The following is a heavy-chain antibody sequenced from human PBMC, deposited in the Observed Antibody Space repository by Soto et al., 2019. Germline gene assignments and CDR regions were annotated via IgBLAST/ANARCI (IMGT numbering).Heavy chain of an antibody. Sequence: QVQLVESGGGVVQPGRSLRLSCAASGFTFSSYGMHWVRQAPGKGLEWVAVISYDGSNKYYADSVKGRFTISRDNSMNTLYLQMNSLRTEDTAVYYCAKENYVWGSYHIDYWGQGTLVTVSS. CDR3: AKENYVWGSYHIDY. CDR1: GFTFSSYG. CDR2: ISYDGSNK. J-gene: IGHJ4*02. D-gene: IGHD3-16*02. V-gene: IGHV3-30*18.